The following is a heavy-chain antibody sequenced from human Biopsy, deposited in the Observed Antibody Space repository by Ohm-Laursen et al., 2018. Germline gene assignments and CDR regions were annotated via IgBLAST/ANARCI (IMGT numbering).Heavy chain of an antibody. D-gene: IGHD3-3*01. J-gene: IGHJ4*02. Sequence: SVKVSCKASGGPSSSYAFSWVRQAPGQGLEWVGRIVPILGHLNYAQRFQGRVSITADKSTAYVYMELSRLTSGDTAVYYCAADADGYYTEFDYWGPGTLVTVSS. CDR2: IVPILGHL. V-gene: IGHV1-69*04. CDR3: AADADGYYTEFDY. CDR1: GGPSSSYA.